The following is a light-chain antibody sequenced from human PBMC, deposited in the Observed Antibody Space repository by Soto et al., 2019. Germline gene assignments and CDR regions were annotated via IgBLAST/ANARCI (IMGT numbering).Light chain of an antibody. CDR1: SSNIGNNY. J-gene: IGLJ2*01. Sequence: QSVLTQPPSVSAAPGQKVTISCSGSSSNIGNNYVFWYQQLPGTAPKLLIYDNDNRPSGIPDRFSGSKSGTSATLSITGLQTGDEADYYCATWDRSLSVGVFGGGTKLTVL. CDR2: DND. V-gene: IGLV1-51*01. CDR3: ATWDRSLSVGV.